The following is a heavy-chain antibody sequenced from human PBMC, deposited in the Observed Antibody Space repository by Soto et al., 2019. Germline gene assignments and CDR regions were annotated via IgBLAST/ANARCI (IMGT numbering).Heavy chain of an antibody. J-gene: IGHJ4*02. CDR1: GYTFTGYY. CDR2: INPNSGGT. Sequence: QVQLVQSGAEVKKPGASVKVSCKASGYTFTGYYMHWVRQAPGQGLEWMGWINPNSGGTNYAQKFQGRVTMTRDTSISTAYMELSRLRSDDTAVYYRASTYCSGGSCYSGLLDYWGQGTLVTVSS. CDR3: ASTYCSGGSCYSGLLDY. D-gene: IGHD2-15*01. V-gene: IGHV1-2*02.